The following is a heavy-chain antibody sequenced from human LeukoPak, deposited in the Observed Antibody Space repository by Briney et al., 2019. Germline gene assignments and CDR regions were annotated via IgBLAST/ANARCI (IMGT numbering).Heavy chain of an antibody. CDR3: AKGAYDILTGYYPFDY. D-gene: IGHD3-9*01. CDR2: ISGSGGST. Sequence: GGSLRLSCAASGFTFSSYAMSWVRQAPGKGLEWVSAISGSGGSTYYADSVKGRFTISRDNSKNTLYLQMNSLRAEDTAVYYCAKGAYDILTGYYPFDYWGQGTLVTVSS. CDR1: GFTFSSYA. V-gene: IGHV3-23*01. J-gene: IGHJ4*02.